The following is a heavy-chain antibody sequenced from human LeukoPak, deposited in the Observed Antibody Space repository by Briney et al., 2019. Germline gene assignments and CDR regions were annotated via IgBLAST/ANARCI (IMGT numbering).Heavy chain of an antibody. V-gene: IGHV4-30-4*01. CDR3: ARSYYDILTGPGGFDI. CDR1: GGSISSGDYY. CDR2: IYYSGST. D-gene: IGHD3-9*01. Sequence: SETLSLTCTVSGGSISSGDYYWSWIRQPPGKGLEWIGYIYYSGSTYYNPSLKSRVTISVDTSKNQFSLKLSSVTAADTAVCYCARSYYDILTGPGGFDIWGQGTMVTVSS. J-gene: IGHJ3*02.